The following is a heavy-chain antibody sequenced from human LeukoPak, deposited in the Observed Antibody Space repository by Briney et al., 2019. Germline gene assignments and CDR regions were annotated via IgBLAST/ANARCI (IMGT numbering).Heavy chain of an antibody. D-gene: IGHD3-3*01. J-gene: IGHJ6*03. V-gene: IGHV1-2*02. Sequence: ASVKVSCKASGYTFTGYYMHWVRQAPGQGLEWMGWINPNSGGTNYAQKFQGRVTMTRDTSISTAYMELSRLRSDDTAVYYCARDLTTIFGENPGYYYYMDVWGKGTTVTVSS. CDR1: GYTFTGYY. CDR3: ARDLTTIFGENPGYYYYMDV. CDR2: INPNSGGT.